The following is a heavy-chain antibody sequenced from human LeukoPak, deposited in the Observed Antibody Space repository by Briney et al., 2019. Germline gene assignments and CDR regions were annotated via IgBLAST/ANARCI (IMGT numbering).Heavy chain of an antibody. V-gene: IGHV4-4*07. CDR1: GGSISSYY. D-gene: IGHD6-19*01. Sequence: SETLSLTCTVSGGSISSYYWSWIRQPAGKGLEWIGRIYTSGSTNYNPSLKSRVTMSVDTSKNQFSLKLSSVTAADTAVYYCARDREAVATYGMDVWGQGTTVTVSS. J-gene: IGHJ6*02. CDR3: ARDREAVATYGMDV. CDR2: IYTSGST.